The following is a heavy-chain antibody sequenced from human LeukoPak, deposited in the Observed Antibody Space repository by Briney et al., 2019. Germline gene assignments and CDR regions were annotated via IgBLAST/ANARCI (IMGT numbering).Heavy chain of an antibody. V-gene: IGHV5-51*01. Sequence: GESLKISRKASGYSFTPYWIGWVRQMPGKGLEWMGIICPGDSDTRYSPSFQGQVTISADKSISTAYLQWNSLKASDTAMYYCARRGVYCGGDCYTGGQYYFDYWGQGTLVTVSS. J-gene: IGHJ4*02. D-gene: IGHD2-21*02. CDR2: ICPGDSDT. CDR3: ARRGVYCGGDCYTGGQYYFDY. CDR1: GYSFTPYW.